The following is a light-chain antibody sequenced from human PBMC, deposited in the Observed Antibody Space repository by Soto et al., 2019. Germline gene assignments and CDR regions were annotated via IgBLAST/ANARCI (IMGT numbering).Light chain of an antibody. Sequence: DIQMTQSPSSLSASVGDRVTITCRASQSISSYLNWYQQKPGNAPKLLIYNVFTLLSGVPSRFSCSGSVTYFTLTISSLQPEDFATYYCQQTYITPYTFGQGTKLDI. CDR1: QSISSY. J-gene: IGKJ2*01. CDR3: QQTYITPYT. V-gene: IGKV1-39*01. CDR2: NVF.